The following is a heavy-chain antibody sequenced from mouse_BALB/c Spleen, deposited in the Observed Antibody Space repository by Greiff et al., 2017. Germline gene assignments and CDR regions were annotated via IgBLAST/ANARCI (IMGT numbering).Heavy chain of an antibody. V-gene: IGHV1-54*01. D-gene: IGHD2-4*01. J-gene: IGHJ3*01. CDR1: GYAFTNYL. CDR3: ARGDDYDYAY. CDR2: INPGSGGT. Sequence: QVQLQQSGAELVRPGTSVQVSCKASGYAFTNYLIEWVKQRPGQGLEWIGVINPGSGGTNYNEKFKGKATLTADKSSSTAYMQLSSLTSDDSAVYCCARGDDYDYAYWGQGTLGTVSA.